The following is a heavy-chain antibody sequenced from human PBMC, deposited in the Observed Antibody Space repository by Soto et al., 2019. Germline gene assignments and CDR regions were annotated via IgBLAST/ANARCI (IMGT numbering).Heavy chain of an antibody. J-gene: IGHJ6*02. D-gene: IGHD2-2*02. V-gene: IGHV1-69*13. CDR1: GGTFSSYA. CDR3: ARENVCTSCYKGRYYYYGMDV. Sequence: SVKVSCKASGGTFSSYAISWVRQAPGQGLEWMGGIIPIFGTANYAQKFQGRVTITADESTSTAYMELSSLRSEDTAVYYCARENVCTSCYKGRYYYYGMDVWGQGTTVTVSS. CDR2: IIPIFGTA.